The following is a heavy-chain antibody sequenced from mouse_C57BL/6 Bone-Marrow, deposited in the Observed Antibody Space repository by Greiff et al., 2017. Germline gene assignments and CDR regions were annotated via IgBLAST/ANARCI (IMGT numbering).Heavy chain of an antibody. CDR3: AREGLLRRFAY. J-gene: IGHJ3*01. CDR2: ISYDGSN. Sequence: DVKLVESGPGLVKPSQSLSLTCSVTGYSITSGYYWNWIRQFPGNKLEWMGYISYDGSNNYNPSLKNRISITRDTSKNQFFLKLNSVTTEDTATYYCAREGLLRRFAYWGQGTLVTVSA. D-gene: IGHD2-3*01. V-gene: IGHV3-6*01. CDR1: GYSITSGYY.